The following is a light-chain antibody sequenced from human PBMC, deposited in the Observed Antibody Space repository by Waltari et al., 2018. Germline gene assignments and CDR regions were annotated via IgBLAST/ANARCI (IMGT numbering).Light chain of an antibody. V-gene: IGKV3-20*01. CDR3: QQYGTAPRT. Sequence: EIVLTQSPGTLSLSPGESTTLFCRASQSVSSNSLAWYQQRPGQAPRLLSYGASSRATGIPERFSGSVVGTDFTLTISRLEPEDFALYYCQQYGTAPRTFGQGTKVEVK. CDR2: GAS. CDR1: QSVSSNS. J-gene: IGKJ1*01.